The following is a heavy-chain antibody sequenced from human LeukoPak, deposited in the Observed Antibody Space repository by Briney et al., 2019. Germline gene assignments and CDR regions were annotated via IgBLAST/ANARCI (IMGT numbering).Heavy chain of an antibody. CDR2: ISGSGGST. V-gene: IGHV3-23*01. CDR3: AKDLEAYSSGWSPFDY. CDR1: GFTFSSYA. Sequence: PGGSLRLSCAASGFTFSSYAMSWVRQAPGKGLEWVSAISGSGGSTYYADSVKGRFTISRDNSKNTLYLQMNSLRAEDTAVYYCAKDLEAYSSGWSPFDYWGQGTLVTVSS. D-gene: IGHD6-19*01. J-gene: IGHJ4*02.